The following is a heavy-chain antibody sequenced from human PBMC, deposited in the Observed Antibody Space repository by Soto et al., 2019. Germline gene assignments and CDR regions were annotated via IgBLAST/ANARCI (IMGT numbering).Heavy chain of an antibody. CDR2: IIPIFDIT. V-gene: IGHV1-69*01. CDR1: GGTFRSYS. Sequence: VSCKASGGTFRSYSISWVRQAPGQGLEWMGGIIPIFDITNYAQKFQGRVTITADESTSTAYMELSSLGSDDTAVYYCARPDEGGYSSNHHYYYALDVWGQGTTVTV. D-gene: IGHD3-22*01. CDR3: ARPDEGGYSSNHHYYYALDV. J-gene: IGHJ6*02.